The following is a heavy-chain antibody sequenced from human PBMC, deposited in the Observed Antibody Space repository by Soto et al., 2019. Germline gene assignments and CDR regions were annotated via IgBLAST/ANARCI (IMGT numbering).Heavy chain of an antibody. J-gene: IGHJ4*02. CDR3: ARVGGQLQLGVFDY. CDR2: IYYSGST. D-gene: IGHD6-13*01. Sequence: SETLSLTCTVSGGSISNYYWSWIRQSPGKGLEWIGYIYYSGSTKYNPSLESRVTITIDTSKNQFSLKLSSVTAADTALYYCARVGGQLQLGVFDYWGPGTPVTVSS. V-gene: IGHV4-59*08. CDR1: GGSISNYY.